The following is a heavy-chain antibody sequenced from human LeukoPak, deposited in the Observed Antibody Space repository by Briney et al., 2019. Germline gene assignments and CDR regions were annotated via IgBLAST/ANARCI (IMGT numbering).Heavy chain of an antibody. Sequence: GESLKISYKGFGYNFANYWIAWARQMPGKGLEWMGTIYPGDSDTRYSPSFQGQVTISADKSISTAYLQWSSLKASDSAMYYCARHRYCTTAACYDMGGYWGQGTLVTVSS. CDR3: ARHRYCTTAACYDMGGY. J-gene: IGHJ4*02. CDR2: IYPGDSDT. V-gene: IGHV5-51*01. CDR1: GYNFANYW. D-gene: IGHD2-8*01.